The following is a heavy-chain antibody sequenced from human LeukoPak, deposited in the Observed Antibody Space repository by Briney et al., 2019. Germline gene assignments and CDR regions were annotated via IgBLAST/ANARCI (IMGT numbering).Heavy chain of an antibody. V-gene: IGHV4-59*12. Sequence: SETLSLTCTVSGGSISSYYWSWIRQPPGKGLEWIGYIYYSGSTNYNPSLKSRVTISLNTSKNQFSLKLSSVTAADTAVYYCARAVRRKNAFDIWGQGTMVTVSS. CDR2: IYYSGST. J-gene: IGHJ3*02. CDR1: GGSISSYY. CDR3: ARAVRRKNAFDI. D-gene: IGHD4-17*01.